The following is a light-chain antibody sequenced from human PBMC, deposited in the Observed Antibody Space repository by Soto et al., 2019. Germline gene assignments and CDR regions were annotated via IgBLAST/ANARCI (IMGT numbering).Light chain of an antibody. CDR2: DVS. CDR3: SSYTTISTVV. Sequence: QSALTHPASVSGSPGQSITISCTGTSSDIGGYNYVSWYQQHPGKAPQLMIYDVSNRPSGLSNRFSGSKSGNTASLTISGLQAEDAADYYCSSYTTISTVVFGGGTKLTVL. CDR1: SSDIGGYNY. J-gene: IGLJ2*01. V-gene: IGLV2-14*03.